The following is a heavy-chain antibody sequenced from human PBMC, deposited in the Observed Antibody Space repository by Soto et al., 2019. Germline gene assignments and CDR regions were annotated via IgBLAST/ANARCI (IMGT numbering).Heavy chain of an antibody. Sequence: EVQLVESGGGLVQPGGSLRLSCAASGFTFSSYAMSWVRQAPGKGLEWVSAISGSGGSTYYADSVKGRFTISRDNSKNTLYLQMNSLRAEDTAVYYCAKDGGVTTVTTDYYYYGMDVWGQGTTVTVSS. CDR2: ISGSGGST. J-gene: IGHJ6*02. CDR1: GFTFSSYA. CDR3: AKDGGVTTVTTDYYYYGMDV. V-gene: IGHV3-23*04. D-gene: IGHD4-17*01.